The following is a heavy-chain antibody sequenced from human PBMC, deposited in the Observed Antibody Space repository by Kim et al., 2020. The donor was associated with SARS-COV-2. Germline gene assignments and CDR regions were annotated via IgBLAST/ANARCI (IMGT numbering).Heavy chain of an antibody. V-gene: IGHV1-24*01. CDR2: FDPEDGET. Sequence: ASVKVSCKVSGYTLTELSMHWVRQAPGKGLEWMGGFDPEDGETIYAQKFQGRVTMTEDTSTDTAYMELSSLRSEDTAVYYCATGGDYGDYLGFDYWGQGTLVTVSS. D-gene: IGHD4-17*01. CDR1: GYTLTELS. CDR3: ATGGDYGDYLGFDY. J-gene: IGHJ4*02.